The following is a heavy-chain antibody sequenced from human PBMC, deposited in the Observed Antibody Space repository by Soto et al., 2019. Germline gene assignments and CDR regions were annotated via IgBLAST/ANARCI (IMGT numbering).Heavy chain of an antibody. V-gene: IGHV3-48*01. CDR3: ARDAGIVVVVAAPYYFDY. CDR2: ISSSSSTK. J-gene: IGHJ4*02. Sequence: EVQLVESGGGLVQPGGSLRLSCAASGFTFSSYSMNWVRQAPGKGLEWVSYISSSSSTKYYADSVKGRFTISRDNAKNSLYLQMNSLRAEDTAVYYCARDAGIVVVVAAPYYFDYWGQGTLVTVSS. CDR1: GFTFSSYS. D-gene: IGHD2-15*01.